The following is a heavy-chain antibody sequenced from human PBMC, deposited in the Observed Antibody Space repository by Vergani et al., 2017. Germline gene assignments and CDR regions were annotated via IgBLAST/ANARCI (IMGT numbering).Heavy chain of an antibody. D-gene: IGHD2-21*02. V-gene: IGHV3-30-3*01. Sequence: QVKLEESGGGVVQPGRSLRLSCAASGFTFGTYAMHWVRQAPGKGLEWVGLISYDGTEEKYGDSVNGRYTISRDNSKKMVFLQMNSLRVEDTAMYYCARGGKGIIMVVPSTHLWGQGTQVSVSS. CDR3: ARGGKGIIMVVPSTHL. CDR2: ISYDGTEE. J-gene: IGHJ4*02. CDR1: GFTFGTYA.